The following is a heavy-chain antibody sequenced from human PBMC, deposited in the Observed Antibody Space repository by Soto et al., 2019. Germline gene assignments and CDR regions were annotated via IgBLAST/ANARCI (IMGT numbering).Heavy chain of an antibody. D-gene: IGHD2-15*01. J-gene: IGHJ6*02. CDR1: GYSVSSSDYY. Sequence: LSLTCSVSGYSVSSSDYYWAWIRQPPGKGLEWIGSMFYSGLTYYNPSLKSRVTLSVDTSKNQFSVRLNSVTAADTAVYYCAPLSVSLSGPYGIHVWGQGTTVTVSS. V-gene: IGHV4-39*01. CDR2: MFYSGLT. CDR3: APLSVSLSGPYGIHV.